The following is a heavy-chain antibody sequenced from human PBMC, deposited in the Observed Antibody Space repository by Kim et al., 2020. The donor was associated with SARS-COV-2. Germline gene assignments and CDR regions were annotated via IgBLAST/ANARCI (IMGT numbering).Heavy chain of an antibody. Sequence: ASVKVSCKASGYTFTSYAMNWVRQAPGQGLEWMGWINTNTGNPTYAQGFTGRFVFSLDTSVSTAYLQISSLKAEDTAVYYCARGMGPKYNWNYVPKLAEDDYWGHGTLVTVSS. J-gene: IGHJ4*01. CDR1: GYTFTSYA. V-gene: IGHV7-4-1*02. D-gene: IGHD1-7*01. CDR2: INTNTGNP. CDR3: ARGMGPKYNWNYVPKLAEDDY.